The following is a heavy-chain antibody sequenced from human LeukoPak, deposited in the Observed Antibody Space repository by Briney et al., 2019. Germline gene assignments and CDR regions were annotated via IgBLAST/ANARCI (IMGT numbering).Heavy chain of an antibody. CDR3: AKDKPYYYDSSGGIDY. J-gene: IGHJ4*02. CDR1: GFTFSSYG. D-gene: IGHD3-22*01. Sequence: GGSLRLSCTASGFTFSSYGMHWVRQAPGKGLEWVAFIRYDGSNKYYADSVKGRFTISRDNSKNTLYLQMNSLGAEDTAVYYCAKDKPYYYDSSGGIDYWGQGTLVTVSS. CDR2: IRYDGSNK. V-gene: IGHV3-30*02.